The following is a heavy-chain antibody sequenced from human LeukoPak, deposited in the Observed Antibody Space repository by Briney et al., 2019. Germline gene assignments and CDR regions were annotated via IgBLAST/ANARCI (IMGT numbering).Heavy chain of an antibody. D-gene: IGHD7-27*01. CDR1: GGSISSYY. CDR3: ARVTRLGAFDI. Sequence: SETLSLTCTVSGGSISSYYWSWIRQPPGKGLEWIGYIYYSGSTNHNPSLKSRVTISVDTSKNQFSLKLSSVTAADTAVYYCARVTRLGAFDIWGQGTTVTVSS. V-gene: IGHV4-59*01. J-gene: IGHJ3*02. CDR2: IYYSGST.